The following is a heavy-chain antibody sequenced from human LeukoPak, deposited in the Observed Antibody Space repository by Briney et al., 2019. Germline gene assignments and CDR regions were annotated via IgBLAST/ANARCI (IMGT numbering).Heavy chain of an antibody. Sequence: SETLSLTCTASGGSISGSTYYWGWIRQTPGKGLEWIGRIYTSGSTNYNPSLKSRITISVDTSKNQFSLKLSSVTAADTAVYYCARDSPPDYWGQGTLVTASS. J-gene: IGHJ4*02. CDR1: GGSISGSTYY. CDR2: IYTSGST. CDR3: ARDSPPDY. V-gene: IGHV4-61*02.